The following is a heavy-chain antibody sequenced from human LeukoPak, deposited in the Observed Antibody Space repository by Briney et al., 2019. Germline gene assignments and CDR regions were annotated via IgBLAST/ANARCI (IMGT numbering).Heavy chain of an antibody. Sequence: GGSLRLSCAASGFTFSSYAMSWVRQAPGKGLEWVSAISGSGGSTYYADSVKGRFTISRDNSKNTLYLQMNSLRAEDTAVYYCARGLYSSGWTGGFYFDYWGQGTLVTVSS. D-gene: IGHD6-19*01. J-gene: IGHJ4*02. CDR1: GFTFSSYA. V-gene: IGHV3-23*01. CDR2: ISGSGGST. CDR3: ARGLYSSGWTGGFYFDY.